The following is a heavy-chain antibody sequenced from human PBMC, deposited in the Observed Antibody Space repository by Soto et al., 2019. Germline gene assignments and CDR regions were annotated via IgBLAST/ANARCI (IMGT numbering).Heavy chain of an antibody. CDR1: GGTFSSYA. V-gene: IGHV1-69*12. Sequence: QVQLVQSGAEVKKPGSSVKVSCKACGGTFSSYAINWVRQAPGQGLEWMGGIIRIFGTPEYAQRFQGRVTITADESTSTAYMELSSLRSEDTAVYYCARQGSNEYYYYGMDVWGQGTTVTVSS. D-gene: IGHD3-10*01. J-gene: IGHJ6*02. CDR2: IIRIFGTP. CDR3: ARQGSNEYYYYGMDV.